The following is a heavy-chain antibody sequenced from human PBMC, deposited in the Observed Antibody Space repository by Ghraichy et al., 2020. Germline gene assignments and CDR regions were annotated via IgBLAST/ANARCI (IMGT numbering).Heavy chain of an antibody. Sequence: GESLNISCAASGFTFSSYAMSWVRQAPGKGLEWVSAISGSGGSTYYADSVKGRFTISRDNSKNTLYLQMNSLRAEDTAVYYCAKDRLYYDILTGYMGTVGICFDYWGQGTLVTVSS. V-gene: IGHV3-23*01. J-gene: IGHJ4*02. D-gene: IGHD3-9*01. CDR3: AKDRLYYDILTGYMGTVGICFDY. CDR2: ISGSGGST. CDR1: GFTFSSYA.